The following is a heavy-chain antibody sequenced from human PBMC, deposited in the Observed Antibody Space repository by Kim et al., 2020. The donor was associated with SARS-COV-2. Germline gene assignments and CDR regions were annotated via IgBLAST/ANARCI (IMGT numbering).Heavy chain of an antibody. CDR3: TTPSRIQLWLDGMDV. D-gene: IGHD5-18*01. CDR2: IKSKTDGGTT. J-gene: IGHJ6*02. Sequence: GGSLRLSCAASGFTFSNAWMSWVRQAPGKGLEWVGRIKSKTDGGTTDYAAPVKGRFTISRDDSKNTLYLQMNSLKTEDTAVYYCTTPSRIQLWLDGMDVWGQGTTVTVSS. CDR1: GFTFSNAW. V-gene: IGHV3-15*01.